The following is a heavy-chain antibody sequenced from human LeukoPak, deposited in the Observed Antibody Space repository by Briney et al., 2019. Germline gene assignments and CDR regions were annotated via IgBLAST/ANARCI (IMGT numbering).Heavy chain of an antibody. CDR3: ARGAGITGSNWVRLDYFDF. CDR1: GYAFIGYY. D-gene: IGHD1-7*01. Sequence: ASVKVSCKTSGYAFIGYYIYWVRQAPGQGLEWMGRINPNSGDTNYAQKVQARVTMTRDKSINTAYMGLTSLSSDDRAVYYCARGAGITGSNWVRLDYFDFWGQGTLVTVSS. CDR2: INPNSGDT. J-gene: IGHJ4*02. V-gene: IGHV1-2*06.